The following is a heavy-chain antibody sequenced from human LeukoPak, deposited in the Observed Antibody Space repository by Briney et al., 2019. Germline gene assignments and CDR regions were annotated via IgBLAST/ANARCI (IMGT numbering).Heavy chain of an antibody. J-gene: IGHJ5*02. D-gene: IGHD2-2*01. CDR3: AIAGVVPAAYNWFDP. CDR1: GGTFSSYA. Sequence: GSSVKVSCKASGGTFSSYAISWVRQAPGQGLEWMGGIIPTFGTANYAQKFQGRVTITADESTSTAYMELSSLRSEDTAVYYCAIAGVVPAAYNWFDPWGQGTLVTVSS. CDR2: IIPTFGTA. V-gene: IGHV1-69*01.